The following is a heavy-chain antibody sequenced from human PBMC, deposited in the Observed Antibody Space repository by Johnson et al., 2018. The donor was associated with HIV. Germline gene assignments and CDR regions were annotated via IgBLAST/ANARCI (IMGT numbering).Heavy chain of an antibody. D-gene: IGHD3-22*01. V-gene: IGHV3-30*14. CDR3: ARGDSSGEAFDI. J-gene: IGHJ3*02. CDR2: ISSDGNNK. CDR1: GFTFNDYA. Sequence: QVQLVESGGGVVQPGRSLRLSCAASGFTFNDYAMHWVRQAPGKGLEWVASISSDGNNKYFADSVQGRFTISRDNSKNTLYLQMNSLRAEDTAVYYCARGDSSGEAFDIWGQGTMVTVSS.